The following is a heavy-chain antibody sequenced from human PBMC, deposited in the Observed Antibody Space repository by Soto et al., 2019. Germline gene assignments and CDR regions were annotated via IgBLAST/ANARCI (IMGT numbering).Heavy chain of an antibody. J-gene: IGHJ4*02. CDR1: GFTFRSYE. CDR2: ISADGSGT. Sequence: EVQLVESGGGLVQPGGSLTLSCAASGFTFRSYEMHWVRQPPGKGLQWISYISADGSGTYYADSVRGRFTISRDNARNSLSLQMTSLRADDTAIYYCVRDLHQPLPADVLRVTTWGQGTQVTVSS. D-gene: IGHD3-3*01. V-gene: IGHV3-48*03. CDR3: VRDLHQPLPADVLRVTT.